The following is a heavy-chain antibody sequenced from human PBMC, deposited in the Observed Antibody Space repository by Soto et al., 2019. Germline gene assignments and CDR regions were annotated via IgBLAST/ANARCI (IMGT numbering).Heavy chain of an antibody. Sequence: QVQLQQWGAGLLKPSETLSLTCAVSGGSFSGYYWSWIRQPPGKGLEWIVEINHSGSTNYNPSLKSRVPISVDTSKNQFSLKLSSVTAADRAVYYCASLPGYCSGGSCYARKKNWFDPWGQGTLVTVSS. D-gene: IGHD2-15*01. J-gene: IGHJ5*02. V-gene: IGHV4-34*01. CDR1: GGSFSGYY. CDR2: INHSGST. CDR3: ASLPGYCSGGSCYARKKNWFDP.